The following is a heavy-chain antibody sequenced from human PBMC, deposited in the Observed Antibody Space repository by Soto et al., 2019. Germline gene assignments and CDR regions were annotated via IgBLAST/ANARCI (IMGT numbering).Heavy chain of an antibody. D-gene: IGHD6-6*01. CDR1: GFTLSGYA. CDR3: ASRARPDFYYMDV. Sequence: EVQLAESGGGLAQPGGSLRLSCAASGFTLSGYAMDWVRQAPGKGLEYVSGISSNGVGTYYAKSVQGRFTISRDNSNNTVYLQMGSLRPEDMAVYYCASRARPDFYYMDVWGKGTTVTVSS. J-gene: IGHJ6*03. V-gene: IGHV3-64*01. CDR2: ISSNGVGT.